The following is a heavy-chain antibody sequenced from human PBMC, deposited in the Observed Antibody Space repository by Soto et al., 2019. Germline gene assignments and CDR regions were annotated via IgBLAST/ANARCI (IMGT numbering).Heavy chain of an antibody. J-gene: IGHJ3*02. CDR1: GFTFSSYW. D-gene: IGHD4-17*01. CDR2: IKQDGSEK. V-gene: IGHV3-7*01. Sequence: EVQLVESGGGLVQPGGSLRLSCAASGFTFSSYWMSWVRQAPGKGLEWVANIKQDGSEKYYVDSVKGRFTISRDNAKNSLYLQMNSLRAEDTAVYYCNTEGGPHNPDAFDIWGQGTMVTVSS. CDR3: NTEGGPHNPDAFDI.